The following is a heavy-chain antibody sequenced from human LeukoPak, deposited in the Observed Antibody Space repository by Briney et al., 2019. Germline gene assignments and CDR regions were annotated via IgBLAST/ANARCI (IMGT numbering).Heavy chain of an antibody. D-gene: IGHD3-22*01. CDR1: GFTFNNFA. V-gene: IGHV3-30*03. J-gene: IGHJ4*02. Sequence: GGSLRLSCAVSGFTFNNFAMHWVRQPPGKGLEWVAVTSYDGGNEYYAGSVQGRFTITRDNSKNTLYLQMNSLRGEDTAVYYCARDLDDSSGSYLDYWGQGTLVTVSS. CDR3: ARDLDDSSGSYLDY. CDR2: TSYDGGNE.